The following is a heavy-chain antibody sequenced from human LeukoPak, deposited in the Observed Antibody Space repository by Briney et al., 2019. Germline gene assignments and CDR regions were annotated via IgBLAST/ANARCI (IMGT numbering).Heavy chain of an antibody. CDR2: ISSSSSYI. CDR1: GFTLSSYA. Sequence: GGSLRLSCAASGFTLSSYAMSWVRQAPGKGLEWVSSISSSSSYIYYADSVKGRFTISRDNAKNSLYLQMNSLKTEDTAVYYCATSTWAYCGGDCFDGLDAFDVWGQGTMVTVSS. CDR3: ATSTWAYCGGDCFDGLDAFDV. V-gene: IGHV3-21*03. J-gene: IGHJ3*01. D-gene: IGHD2-21*02.